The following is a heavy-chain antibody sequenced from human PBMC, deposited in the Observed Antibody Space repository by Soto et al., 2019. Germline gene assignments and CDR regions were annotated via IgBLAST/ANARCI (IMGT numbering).Heavy chain of an antibody. CDR1: GGSINNHY. J-gene: IGHJ4*02. CDR3: ARSNWYSEY. V-gene: IGHV4-59*11. D-gene: IGHD7-27*01. Sequence: QVQLQESGPGLVKPSETLSLTCTVSGGSINNHYWSWIRQPPGKGLEWIGYIYYTGSTTYNPSLKSRVTISVDTAKNQFSLHLTSLTAADTAIYYCARSNWYSEYWGQGTLVTVSS. CDR2: IYYTGST.